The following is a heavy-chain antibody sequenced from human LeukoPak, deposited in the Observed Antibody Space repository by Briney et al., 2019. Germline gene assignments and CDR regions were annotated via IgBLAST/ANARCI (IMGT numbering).Heavy chain of an antibody. V-gene: IGHV3-66*01. D-gene: IGHD5-24*01. CDR2: IYTDGKT. CDR1: GFTVTSNY. Sequence: GGTLRLSCTVSGFTVTSNYMTWVRQAPGKGLEWVSVIYTDGKTYYADSVKGRFSISRGNSKNTLFLQMKSLRAEDTAVYFCARLDREGYYFPYYFDYWGQGTRVSVSS. CDR3: ARLDREGYYFPYYFDY. J-gene: IGHJ4*02.